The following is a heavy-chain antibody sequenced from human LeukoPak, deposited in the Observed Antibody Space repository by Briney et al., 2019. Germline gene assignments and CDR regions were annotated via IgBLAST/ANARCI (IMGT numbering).Heavy chain of an antibody. CDR3: ANNGYNWNYDPLYYFDY. V-gene: IGHV3-23*01. CDR2: ISGSGGST. J-gene: IGHJ4*02. CDR1: GFTFSSYA. Sequence: GGSLRLSCAASGFTFSSYAMSWVRQAPGKGLERVSAISGSGGSTYYADSVKGRFTISRDNSKNTLYLQMNSLRAEDTAVYYCANNGYNWNYDPLYYFDYWGQGTLVTVSS. D-gene: IGHD1-7*01.